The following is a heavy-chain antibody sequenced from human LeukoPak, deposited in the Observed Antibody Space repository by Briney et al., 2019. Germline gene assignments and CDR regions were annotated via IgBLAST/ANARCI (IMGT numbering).Heavy chain of an antibody. CDR1: GYTFTGYY. Sequence: GASVKVSCKASGYTFTGYYMHWVRQAPGQGLEWMGWINPNSGGTNYAQKFQGWVTMTRDTSTSTVYMELSSLRSEDTAVYYCARGGLPGYYYDSSGYPPDYWGRGTLVTVSS. D-gene: IGHD3-22*01. V-gene: IGHV1-2*04. J-gene: IGHJ4*02. CDR2: INPNSGGT. CDR3: ARGGLPGYYYDSSGYPPDY.